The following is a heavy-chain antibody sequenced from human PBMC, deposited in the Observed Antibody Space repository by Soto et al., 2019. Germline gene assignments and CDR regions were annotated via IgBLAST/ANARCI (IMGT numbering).Heavy chain of an antibody. J-gene: IGHJ6*02. Sequence: ASVKVSCKASGYTVTGYYMHWVRQAPGQGLEWMGWINPNSGGTNYAQKFQGRVTMTRDTSISTAYMELSRLRSDDTAVYYCARGHITIFGVVILYYYYGMDVWGQGTTVTVSS. CDR2: INPNSGGT. CDR1: GYTVTGYY. V-gene: IGHV1-2*02. D-gene: IGHD3-3*01. CDR3: ARGHITIFGVVILYYYYGMDV.